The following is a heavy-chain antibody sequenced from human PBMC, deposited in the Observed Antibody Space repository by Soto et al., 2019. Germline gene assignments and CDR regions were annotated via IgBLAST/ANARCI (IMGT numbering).Heavy chain of an antibody. J-gene: IGHJ3*02. CDR2: IYPGDSDT. Sequence: PRESLKISCKGSGYSFTSYWIGWVRQMPGKGLEWMGIIYPGDSDTRYSPSFQGQVTISADKSISTAYLQWSSLKASDTAMYYCARQAWYYYDSSGHYDAFDIWGQGTMVTVSS. D-gene: IGHD3-22*01. CDR3: ARQAWYYYDSSGHYDAFDI. CDR1: GYSFTSYW. V-gene: IGHV5-51*01.